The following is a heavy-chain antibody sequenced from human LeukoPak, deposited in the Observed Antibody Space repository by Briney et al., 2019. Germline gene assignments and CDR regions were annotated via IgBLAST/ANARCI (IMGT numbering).Heavy chain of an antibody. CDR2: ISGGGVTT. CDR3: ARNQQLGGHSYYYYGMDV. CDR1: GFTLIAYA. J-gene: IGHJ6*02. D-gene: IGHD3-16*01. Sequence: PGGPLRLSCVGSGFTLIAYALTWARQAPGKGLEWVSGISGGGVTTYYADSVKGRFTISRDNSKNTLYLQMNSLRADDTAIYYCARNQQLGGHSYYYYGMDVWGQGTTVTVSS. V-gene: IGHV3-23*01.